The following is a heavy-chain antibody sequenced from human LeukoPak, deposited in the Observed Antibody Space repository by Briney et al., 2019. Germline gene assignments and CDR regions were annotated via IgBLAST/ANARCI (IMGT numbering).Heavy chain of an antibody. CDR3: ARDGAYYHDSSGSRYFQH. Sequence: SVKVSCKASGGTFSSYTISWVRQAPGQGLEWMGRIIPILGIANYAQKFQGRVTITADKSTSTAYMELSSLRSEDTAVYYCARDGAYYHDSSGSRYFQHWGQGTLVTVSS. J-gene: IGHJ1*01. CDR1: GGTFSSYT. V-gene: IGHV1-69*04. D-gene: IGHD3-22*01. CDR2: IIPILGIA.